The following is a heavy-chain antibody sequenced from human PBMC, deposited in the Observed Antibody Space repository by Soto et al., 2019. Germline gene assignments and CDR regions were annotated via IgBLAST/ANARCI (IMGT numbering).Heavy chain of an antibody. V-gene: IGHV4-39*02. D-gene: IGHD1-7*01. CDR1: GGSISSSSYY. Sequence: QLQLQESGPGLVKPSETLSLTCTVSGGSISSSSYYWGWIRQPPGKGLEWIGSIYYSGSTYYNPSLKSRVTISVDTSKNQFSLKLSSVTAADTAVYYCAREYGTTLLRGLIDYWGQGTLVTVSS. CDR2: IYYSGST. CDR3: AREYGTTLLRGLIDY. J-gene: IGHJ4*02.